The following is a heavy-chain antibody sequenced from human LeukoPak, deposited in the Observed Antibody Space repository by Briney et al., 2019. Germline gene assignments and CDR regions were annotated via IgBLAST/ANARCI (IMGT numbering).Heavy chain of an antibody. CDR2: MLSDESNK. J-gene: IGHJ4*02. Sequence: GGSLRLSCAASGFTFSTYNMHWVRQAPGKGLEWVALMLSDESNKYHADFVKGRFTISRDNSKNALFLQMNSLRDEDTAVYYCAKDSGYSYGHGLDYWGQGTLVTVSS. V-gene: IGHV3-30*02. D-gene: IGHD5-18*01. CDR1: GFTFSTYN. CDR3: AKDSGYSYGHGLDY.